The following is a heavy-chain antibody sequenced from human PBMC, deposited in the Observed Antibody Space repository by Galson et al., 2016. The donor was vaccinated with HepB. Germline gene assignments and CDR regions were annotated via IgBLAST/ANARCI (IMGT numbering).Heavy chain of an antibody. V-gene: IGHV3-53*01. Sequence: SLRLSCAASDLTVSNNYMSWVRQAPGKGLEWVSVIYRSGSTYYGDSVRGRFTISTDSSNNTLYLQMNSLRVEDTAVYYCARWVTTAADPYYYYGMDVWGQGTTVTVS. CDR3: ARWVTTAADPYYYYGMDV. CDR2: IYRSGST. CDR1: DLTVSNNY. J-gene: IGHJ6*02. D-gene: IGHD4-17*01.